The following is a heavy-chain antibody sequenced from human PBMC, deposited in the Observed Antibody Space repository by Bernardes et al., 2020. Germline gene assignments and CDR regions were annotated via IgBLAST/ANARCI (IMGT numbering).Heavy chain of an antibody. CDR2: INHSGST. J-gene: IGHJ4*02. D-gene: IGHD2-2*01. CDR1: GGSFSGYY. CDR3: ARGGGWRRGIVVVPPKNALDY. Sequence: SETLSLTCAVYGGSFSGYYWSWIRQPPGKGLEWIGEINHSGSTNYNPSLKSRVTISVDTSKNQFSLKLSSVTAADTAVYYCARGGGWRRGIVVVPPKNALDYWGQGTLVTVSS. V-gene: IGHV4-34*01.